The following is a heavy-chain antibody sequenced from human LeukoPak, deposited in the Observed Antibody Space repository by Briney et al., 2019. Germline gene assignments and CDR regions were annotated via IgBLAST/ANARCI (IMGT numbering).Heavy chain of an antibody. CDR2: ISTDGSST. J-gene: IGHJ3*02. D-gene: IGHD6-6*01. CDR1: GFTFSSYW. Sequence: GGSLRLSCAASGFTFSSYWMHWVRQAPGKGLVWVSRISTDGSSTNSADSVKGRFTISRDNAKNTLYLQMNSLRAEDTAVYYCVSEYSSSSGRAFDIWGQGTMLTVSP. V-gene: IGHV3-74*01. CDR3: VSEYSSSSGRAFDI.